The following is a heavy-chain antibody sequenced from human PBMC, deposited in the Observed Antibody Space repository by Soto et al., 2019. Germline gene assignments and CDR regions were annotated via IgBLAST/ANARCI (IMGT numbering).Heavy chain of an antibody. CDR2: IRNKANSYTT. J-gene: IGHJ4*02. CDR3: ARTHSSSWYGSYFDY. D-gene: IGHD6-13*01. CDR1: GFTFSDHY. V-gene: IGHV3-72*01. Sequence: EVQLVESGGGLVQPGGSLRLSCAASGFTFSDHYMDWVRQAPGKGLEWVGRIRNKANSYTTVYAASVKGRFTISRDDSKNSLYLQRNSLKTEDTAVYYCARTHSSSWYGSYFDYWGQGTLVTVSS.